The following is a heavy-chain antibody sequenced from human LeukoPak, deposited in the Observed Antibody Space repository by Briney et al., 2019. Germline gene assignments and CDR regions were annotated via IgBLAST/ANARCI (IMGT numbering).Heavy chain of an antibody. Sequence: PGGSLRLSCAASAFKFSSYAMNWVRQAPGKGLEWVAGIGGGGAGTYYVDSVKGRFTISRDNSKNTLYLQMNSLGAEDTAVYYCAKLVSTTQMGDYWGQGTPVTVSS. CDR3: AKLVSTTQMGDY. D-gene: IGHD2/OR15-2a*01. CDR1: AFKFSSYA. CDR2: IGGGGAGT. V-gene: IGHV3-23*01. J-gene: IGHJ4*02.